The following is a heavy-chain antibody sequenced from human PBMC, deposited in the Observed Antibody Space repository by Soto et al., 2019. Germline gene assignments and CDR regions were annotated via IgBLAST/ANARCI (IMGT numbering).Heavy chain of an antibody. CDR2: ISSSGYI. CDR1: GFNFNSYT. CDR3: ARDCSGGSCYPGMDV. J-gene: IGHJ6*02. D-gene: IGHD2-15*01. Sequence: NPGGSLRLSGAASGFNFNSYTINWVRQAPGKRLEWLSSISSSGYIFSTDSVRGRFTISRDNAKNSVYLQINSLRAEDTAVYFCARDCSGGSCYPGMDVWGQGTTVTVSS. V-gene: IGHV3-21*01.